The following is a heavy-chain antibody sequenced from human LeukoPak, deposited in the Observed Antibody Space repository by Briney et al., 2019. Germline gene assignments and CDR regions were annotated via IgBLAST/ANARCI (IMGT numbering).Heavy chain of an antibody. J-gene: IGHJ6*03. V-gene: IGHV4-59*08. CDR2: IYYSGST. CDR3: ARHFAFSYYYMDV. CDR1: GGSISSYY. Sequence: PSETLSLTCTVSGGSISSYYWSWIRQPPGKGLEWIGYIYYSGSTNYNPSLKSRVTISVDTSKNQFSLKLSSVTAADTAVYYYARHFAFSYYYMDVWGKGTTVTVSS.